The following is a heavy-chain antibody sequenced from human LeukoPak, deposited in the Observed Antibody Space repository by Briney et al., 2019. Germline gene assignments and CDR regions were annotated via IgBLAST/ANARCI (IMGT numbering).Heavy chain of an antibody. V-gene: IGHV3-23*01. D-gene: IGHD3-10*01. CDR2: IIGSGGST. CDR3: AKVFMVRGVIMRHASNRDY. J-gene: IGHJ4*02. Sequence: PGGSLRLSCAASGFTFSSYAMSWVRQAPGKGLEWVSAIIGSGGSTYYADSVKGRFTISKDNSKNTLYLQMNSLRAEDTAVYYCAKVFMVRGVIMRHASNRDYWGQGTLVTVSS. CDR1: GFTFSSYA.